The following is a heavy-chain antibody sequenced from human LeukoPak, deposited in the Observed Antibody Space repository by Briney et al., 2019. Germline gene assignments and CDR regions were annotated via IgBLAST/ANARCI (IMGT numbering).Heavy chain of an antibody. CDR3: ARDYMGKERPPFDY. V-gene: IGHV4-38-2*02. J-gene: IGHJ4*02. Sequence: PSETLSLTCNVSSFSTSNTYYWAWIRQSPGKGLEWVGSIFHSGSSYYNPSLKSRVTISVDTSKNQFSLNLTSVTAADTAVYYCARDYMGKERPPFDYWGQGALVTVSS. CDR1: SFSTSNTYY. D-gene: IGHD1-1*01. CDR2: IFHSGSS.